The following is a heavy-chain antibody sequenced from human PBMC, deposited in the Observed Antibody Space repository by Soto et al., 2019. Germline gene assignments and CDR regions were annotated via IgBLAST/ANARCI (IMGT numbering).Heavy chain of an antibody. CDR2: ISGSGGST. CDR1: GFTFSSYA. V-gene: IGHV3-23*01. D-gene: IGHD3-10*01. Sequence: PGGSLRLSCAASGFTFSSYAMSWVRQAPGKGLEWVSAISGSGGSTYYADSVKGRFTISRDNSKNTLYLQMNSLRAEDTAVYYCAKELYGSGSYQNNWLDPWGQGTLVTVSS. CDR3: AKELYGSGSYQNNWLDP. J-gene: IGHJ5*02.